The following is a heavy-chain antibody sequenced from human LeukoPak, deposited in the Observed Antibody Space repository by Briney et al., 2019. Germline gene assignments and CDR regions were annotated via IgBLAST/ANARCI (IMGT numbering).Heavy chain of an antibody. Sequence: SETLSLTCTVSGDSISSYYWSWIRQPPGKGLEWIGRIYTSGSTNYNPSLKSRVTISVDTSKNQFSLKLGSVTAADTAVYYCASTRWELDAFDIWGQGTMVTVSS. V-gene: IGHV4-4*08. J-gene: IGHJ3*02. CDR3: ASTRWELDAFDI. D-gene: IGHD1-26*01. CDR2: IYTSGST. CDR1: GDSISSYY.